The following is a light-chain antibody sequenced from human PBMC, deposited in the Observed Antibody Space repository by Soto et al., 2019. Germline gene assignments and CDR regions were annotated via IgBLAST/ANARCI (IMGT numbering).Light chain of an antibody. CDR1: KLGEKY. J-gene: IGLJ2*01. CDR3: QAWDSDTVI. CDR2: QDS. Sequence: SYELTQPPSVSVAPGQTATITCSGEKLGEKYVCWFQQRPGQSPLLVIYQDSMRPSGIPERFSGSNSANTATLTIGGTQATDEADYYCQAWDSDTVIFGGGTKVTVL. V-gene: IGLV3-1*01.